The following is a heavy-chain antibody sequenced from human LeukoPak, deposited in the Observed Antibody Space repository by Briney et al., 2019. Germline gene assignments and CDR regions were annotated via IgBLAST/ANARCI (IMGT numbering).Heavy chain of an antibody. V-gene: IGHV3-66*01. CDR1: GFTVSSNY. J-gene: IGHJ4*02. D-gene: IGHD2-15*01. CDR3: STWVVVVAAGKPSLDY. Sequence: GGSLRLSCAASGFTVSSNYMSWVRQAPGKGLEWVSVIYSGGSTYYADSVKGRFTIYRDNSKNRLYLQMNSLRAEDKAVLYCSTWVVVVAAGKPSLDYWGQGTLVTVSS. CDR2: IYSGGST.